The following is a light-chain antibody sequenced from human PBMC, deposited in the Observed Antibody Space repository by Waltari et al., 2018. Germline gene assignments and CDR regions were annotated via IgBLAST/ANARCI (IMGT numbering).Light chain of an antibody. J-gene: IGLJ3*02. Sequence: QSALTQPASVSGSPGQSITIPCTGTSGAVGGYNVVSWYQRHPGKVPKLIIYEGSKRPSGISDRFSGSKSGNTASLTISGLQTEDEAEYYCYSYAGSSTWVFGGGTQLTVV. V-gene: IGLV2-23*01. CDR3: YSYAGSSTWV. CDR2: EGS. CDR1: SGAVGGYNV.